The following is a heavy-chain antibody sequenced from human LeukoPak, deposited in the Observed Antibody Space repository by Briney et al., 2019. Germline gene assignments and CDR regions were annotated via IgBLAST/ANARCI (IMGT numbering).Heavy chain of an antibody. CDR2: ISSSGSTI. D-gene: IGHD6-13*01. CDR3: ASISGQQLVVD. CDR1: GFTFSSYE. Sequence: PGGSLRPSCAASGFTFSSYEMNWVRQAPGKGLEWVSYISSSGSTIYYADSVKGRFTISRDNAKNSLYLQMNSLRAEDTAVYYCASISGQQLVVDWGQGTLVTVSS. J-gene: IGHJ4*02. V-gene: IGHV3-48*03.